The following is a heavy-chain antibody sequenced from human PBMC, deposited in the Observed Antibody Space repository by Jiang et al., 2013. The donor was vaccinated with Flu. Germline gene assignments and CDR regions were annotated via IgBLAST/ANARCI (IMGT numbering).Heavy chain of an antibody. D-gene: IGHD3-9*01. CDR2: ISAYNGNT. CDR3: ATSRDVLRYFDWLMYAFDY. Sequence: SGAEVKKPGSSVKVSCKASGYTFTSYGISWVRQAPGQGLEWMGWISAYNGNTNYAQKLQGRVTMTTDTSTSTAYMELSSLRSEDTAVYYCATSRDVLRYFDWLMYAFDYLGPRDNGHRLF. V-gene: IGHV1-18*01. CDR1: GYTFTSYG. J-gene: IGHJ3*02.